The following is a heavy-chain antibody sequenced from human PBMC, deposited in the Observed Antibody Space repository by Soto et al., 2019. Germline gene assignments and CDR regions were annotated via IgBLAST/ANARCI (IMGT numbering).Heavy chain of an antibody. CDR2: MNPNSGNT. CDR1: GYTFTSYD. V-gene: IGHV1-8*01. D-gene: IGHD6-6*01. Sequence: ASVKVSCKASGYTFTSYDINWVRQATGQGLEWMGWMNPNSGNTGYAQKFQGRVTMTRNTSISTAYMELSSLRSEDTAVYYCASRSPSYSSSPDRSFQHWGQGTLVTVSS. CDR3: ASRSPSYSSSPDRSFQH. J-gene: IGHJ1*01.